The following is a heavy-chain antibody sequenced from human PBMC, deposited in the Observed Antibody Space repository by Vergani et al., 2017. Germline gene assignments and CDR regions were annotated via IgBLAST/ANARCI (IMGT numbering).Heavy chain of an antibody. V-gene: IGHV4-39*01. J-gene: IGHJ5*02. Sequence: QVQLQESGPGLLKPSETLSLTCTVPTDSVSNTFYYWGWIRQTQEKGLEWIGSIYYRGSTYYNPSLESRVTMSVDTSKSQVSLKLSSVSVADTAVYYCTRHWPLVAGNNWLDPWGQGTLVTVSS. CDR1: TDSVSNTFYY. CDR3: TRHWPLVAGNNWLDP. CDR2: IYYRGST. D-gene: IGHD6-13*01.